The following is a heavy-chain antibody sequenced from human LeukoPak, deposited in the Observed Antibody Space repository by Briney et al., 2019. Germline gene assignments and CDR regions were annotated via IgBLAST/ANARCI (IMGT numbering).Heavy chain of an antibody. J-gene: IGHJ6*02. V-gene: IGHV3-30-3*01. D-gene: IGHD2-15*01. CDR3: ARGWGYCSGGSCDYYYGMDV. CDR1: GFTFSSYA. Sequence: GGSLRLSCAASGFTFSSYAMHWVRQAPGKGLEWVAVISYDGSNKYYADSVKGRFTISRDNSKNTLYLQMNSLRAEDTAVYYCARGWGYCSGGSCDYYYGMDVWGQGTTVTVSS. CDR2: ISYDGSNK.